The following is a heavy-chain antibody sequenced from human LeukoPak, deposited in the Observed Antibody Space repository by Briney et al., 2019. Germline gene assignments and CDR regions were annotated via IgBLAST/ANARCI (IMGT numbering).Heavy chain of an antibody. J-gene: IGHJ3*02. V-gene: IGHV1-8*01. D-gene: IGHD3-22*01. CDR2: MNPNSGNT. CDR3: ALALGYYYDSRGAFDI. CDR1: GYTFTSYD. Sequence: GASVKVSCKASGYTFTSYDINWVRQATGQGLEWMGWMNPNSGNTGYAQKFQGRVTMTRNTSISTAYMELSSLRSEDTAVYYCALALGYYYDSRGAFDIWGQGTMVTASS.